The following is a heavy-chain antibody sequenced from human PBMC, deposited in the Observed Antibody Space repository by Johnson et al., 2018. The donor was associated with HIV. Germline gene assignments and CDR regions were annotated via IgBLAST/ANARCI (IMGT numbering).Heavy chain of an antibody. J-gene: IGHJ3*02. CDR1: GFTFSSYA. Sequence: VQLVESGGGVVQPGGSLRLSCAASGFTFSSYAMSWVSQAPGKGLEWVSAISGSAYNTYYAESVKGRLSISRDNSKNTVYLQMNSLRVEDTAIYYCARSMGYSSGYYSPYGADAFDIWGQGTMVTVSS. CDR2: ISGSAYNT. V-gene: IGHV3-23*04. D-gene: IGHD3-22*01. CDR3: ARSMGYSSGYYSPYGADAFDI.